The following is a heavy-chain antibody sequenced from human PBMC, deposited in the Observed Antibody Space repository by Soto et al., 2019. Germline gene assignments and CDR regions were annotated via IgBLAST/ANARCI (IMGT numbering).Heavy chain of an antibody. V-gene: IGHV3-30*18. CDR2: ISYDGSNK. J-gene: IGHJ4*02. Sequence: GGSLRLSCAASGFTFSSYGMHWVRQAPGKGLEGVAVISYDGSNKYYADSVRGRFTISRDNSKNTLYLQMNSLRAEDTAVYYCAKARNAKWLLLSFEDYWGQGTLVTVSS. CDR3: AKARNAKWLLLSFEDY. D-gene: IGHD3-22*01. CDR1: GFTFSSYG.